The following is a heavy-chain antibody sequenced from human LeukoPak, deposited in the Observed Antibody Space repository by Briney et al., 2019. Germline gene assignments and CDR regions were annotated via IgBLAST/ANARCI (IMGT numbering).Heavy chain of an antibody. CDR2: VYYSGST. J-gene: IGHJ4*02. Sequence: SETLSLTCTVSGDSISSSNYYWGWIRQPPGKGLEWIGNVYYSGSTFYNPSLKSRVTISVDTSKNQFSLKLGSVTAADTAVYYCATSYGGHGNVFDYWGREPWSPSPQ. CDR3: ATSYGGHGNVFDY. V-gene: IGHV4-39*01. D-gene: IGHD4-23*01. CDR1: GDSISSSNYY.